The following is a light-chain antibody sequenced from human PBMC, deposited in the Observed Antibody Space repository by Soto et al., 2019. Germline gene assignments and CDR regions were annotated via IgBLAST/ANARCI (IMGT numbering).Light chain of an antibody. CDR2: DVS. CDR3: CSYAGSYTLV. Sequence: QSVLTQPRSVSGSPGQSVTISCTGTTSDVGAYNYVSWYQQHLGKVPKLMIYDVSRRPSGVPDRFSGSKSGNTASLTISGLQGYDEADYYCCSYAGSYTLVFGGGTQLTVL. V-gene: IGLV2-11*01. CDR1: TSDVGAYNY. J-gene: IGLJ3*02.